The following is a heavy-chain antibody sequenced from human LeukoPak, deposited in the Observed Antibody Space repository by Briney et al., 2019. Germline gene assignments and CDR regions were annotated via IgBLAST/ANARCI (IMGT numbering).Heavy chain of an antibody. D-gene: IGHD6-13*01. CDR1: GGSISSYY. V-gene: IGHV4-59*01. CDR2: IYYSGST. J-gene: IGHJ3*02. Sequence: SETLSLTCTVSGGSISSYYWSWIRQPPGKGLECIGYIYYSGSTNYNPSLKSRVTISVDTSKNQFSLKLSSVTAADTAVYYCARDTMYSVGAFDIWGQGTMVTVSS. CDR3: ARDTMYSVGAFDI.